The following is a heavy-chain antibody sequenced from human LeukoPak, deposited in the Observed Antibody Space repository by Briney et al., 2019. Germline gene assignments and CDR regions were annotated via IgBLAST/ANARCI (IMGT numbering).Heavy chain of an antibody. CDR2: ISSSSSYI. Sequence: GGSLRLSCPASGFTFSSYSMNWVRQAPGKGLEWVSSISSSSSYIYYADSVKGRFTISRDNAKNSLYLQMNSLRAEDTAVYYCAPIRLGELSLSWGQGTLVTVSS. CDR1: GFTFSSYS. J-gene: IGHJ5*02. CDR3: APIRLGELSLS. V-gene: IGHV3-21*01. D-gene: IGHD3-16*02.